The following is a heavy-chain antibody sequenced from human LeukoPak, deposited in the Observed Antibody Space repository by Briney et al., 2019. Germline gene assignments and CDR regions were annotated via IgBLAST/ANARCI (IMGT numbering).Heavy chain of an antibody. CDR3: VKDRGLRNQWLQVTYDS. D-gene: IGHD5-24*01. J-gene: IGHJ4*02. V-gene: IGHV3-9*01. CDR2: ISWNSVNI. Sequence: GGSLRLSCAASGFTFDDYAMHWVRQAPGKGLEWVSGISWNSVNIGHEDSVKGRFTISRDNAKNSLHLQVNSLRPEDTALYYCVKDRGLRNQWLQVTYDSWGQGTLVTVSS. CDR1: GFTFDDYA.